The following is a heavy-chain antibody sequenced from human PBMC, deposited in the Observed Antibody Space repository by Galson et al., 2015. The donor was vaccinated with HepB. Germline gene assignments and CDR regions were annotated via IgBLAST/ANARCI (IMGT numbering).Heavy chain of an antibody. CDR3: TTEDYCDCSGSYTNDAFDI. Sequence: SLRLSCAASGFTFSNAWMSWVRQAPGKGLEWVGRIKSKTDGGTTDYAAPVKGRFTISRDDSKNTLYLQMNSLKTEDTAVYYCTTEDYCDCSGSYTNDAFDIWGQGTMVAVSS. CDR2: IKSKTDGGTT. J-gene: IGHJ3*02. D-gene: IGHD3-22*01. V-gene: IGHV3-15*01. CDR1: GFTFSNAW.